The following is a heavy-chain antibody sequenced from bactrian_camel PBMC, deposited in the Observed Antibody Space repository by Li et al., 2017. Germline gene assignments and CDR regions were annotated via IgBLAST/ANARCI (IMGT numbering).Heavy chain of an antibody. CDR2: IYTGGDLT. J-gene: IGHJ4*01. D-gene: IGHD2*01. V-gene: IGHV3S1*01. Sequence: HVQLVESGGGSVQAGGSLRLSCKVLRDVHRTYCMAWFRQVPGKEREGVASIYTGGDLTYYADSVKGRFTISKDSALRTLYLQMNSLEPEDAAMYYCAASREYVSYCPMEVYTYAYRGQGTQVTVS. CDR3: AASREYVSYCPMEVYTYAY. CDR1: RDVHRTYC.